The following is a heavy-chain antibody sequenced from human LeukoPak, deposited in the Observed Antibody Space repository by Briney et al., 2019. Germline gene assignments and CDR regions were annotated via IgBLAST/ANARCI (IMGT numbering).Heavy chain of an antibody. J-gene: IGHJ4*02. Sequence: PGGSLRLSCPASGFTFSNYWMGWVGQAPGKGLEWVANIKPEGSEKYYVDSVKGRFTISKDNTKNSLYLQMNSLRVEDTAMYYCARSTAGLDYWGQGTLVTVSS. CDR2: IKPEGSEK. V-gene: IGHV3-7*01. CDR3: ARSTAGLDY. CDR1: GFTFSNYW. D-gene: IGHD5-18*01.